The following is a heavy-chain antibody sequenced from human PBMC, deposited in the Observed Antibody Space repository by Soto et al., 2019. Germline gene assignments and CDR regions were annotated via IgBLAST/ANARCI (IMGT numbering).Heavy chain of an antibody. V-gene: IGHV1-8*01. Sequence: QVQLVQSGAEVGKPGASVKVSCKASGYTFTSYDINWVRQASGQGLEWMGWMNPNSGNTGSAQRFQGRLTMTRNTSINTAYMELTSLTSEDAAVYYCARVHTVTTSFEVWGRGTLVAVSS. CDR2: MNPNSGNT. D-gene: IGHD4-17*01. CDR1: GYTFTSYD. CDR3: ARVHTVTTSFEV. J-gene: IGHJ2*01.